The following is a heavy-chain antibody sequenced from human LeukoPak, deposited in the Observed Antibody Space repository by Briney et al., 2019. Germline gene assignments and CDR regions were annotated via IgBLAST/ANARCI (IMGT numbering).Heavy chain of an antibody. CDR1: GFTFSDAW. Sequence: GGSLRLSCAASGFTFSDAWMSWVRQAPGKGLEWGGRIKSKSDGGTTDSATPVKGTFTISRDDSKNTLYLQMNSLKTEDTAVYYCTAAVAATFLDYWGQGTLVTVSS. D-gene: IGHD6-19*01. J-gene: IGHJ4*02. CDR2: IKSKSDGGTT. V-gene: IGHV3-15*01. CDR3: TAAVAATFLDY.